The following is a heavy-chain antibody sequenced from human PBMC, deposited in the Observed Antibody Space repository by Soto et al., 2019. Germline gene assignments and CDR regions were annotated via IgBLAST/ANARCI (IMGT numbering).Heavy chain of an antibody. Sequence: GGSLRLSCAASVFTFSSYWMIWVRQAPGKGLEWVANIKQDGSEKYYVDSVKGRFTISRDNAKNSLYLQMNSLRAEDTAVYYCARIYSSSSYYFDYWGQGTLVTVSS. CDR3: ARIYSSSSYYFDY. V-gene: IGHV3-7*03. CDR2: IKQDGSEK. D-gene: IGHD6-6*01. CDR1: VFTFSSYW. J-gene: IGHJ4*02.